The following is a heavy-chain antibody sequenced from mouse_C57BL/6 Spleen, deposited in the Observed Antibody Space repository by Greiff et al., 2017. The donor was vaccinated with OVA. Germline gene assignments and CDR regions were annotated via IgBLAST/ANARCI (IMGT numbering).Heavy chain of an antibody. CDR3: AKNRLTYDGSSYGAMDY. CDR2: LWRGGRT. Sequence: QVQLKESGPGLVQPSQSLSITCTVSGFSLTSYGVHWVRPSPGTGLEWLGVLWRGGRTNYNAAFLSRLSITKDNSKSQVFFKMNSLQADDTAIYYCAKNRLTYDGSSYGAMDYWGKGTSVTVSS. V-gene: IGHV2-5*01. CDR1: GFSLTSYG. D-gene: IGHD1-1*01. J-gene: IGHJ4*01.